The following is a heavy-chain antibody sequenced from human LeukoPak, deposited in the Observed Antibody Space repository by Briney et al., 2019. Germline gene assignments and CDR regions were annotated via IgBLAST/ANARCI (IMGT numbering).Heavy chain of an antibody. Sequence: GASVKVSCKASGGTFSSYAISWVRQAPGQGLEWMGWISPYNGKTEYAQKLQGGVTMTTDTSTSTVYMELRSLRSDDTAVYYCARNSGYSLFYYYFMDVWGKGTTVIVSS. J-gene: IGHJ6*03. V-gene: IGHV1-18*01. CDR3: ARNSGYSLFYYYFMDV. D-gene: IGHD5-12*01. CDR2: ISPYNGKT. CDR1: GGTFSSYA.